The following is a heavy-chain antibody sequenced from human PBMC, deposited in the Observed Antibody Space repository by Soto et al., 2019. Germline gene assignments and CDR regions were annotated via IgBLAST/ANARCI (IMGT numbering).Heavy chain of an antibody. CDR2: IYYSGST. J-gene: IGHJ3*02. Sequence: QLQLQESGPGLVKPSETLSLTCTVSGGSISSSSYYWGWIRQPPGKGLEWIGSIYYSGSTYYNPSLKSRVTIPVDTSKNQFSLKLSSVTAADTAVYYCARHQATHLDAFDIWGQGTMVTVSS. V-gene: IGHV4-39*01. D-gene: IGHD1-26*01. CDR3: ARHQATHLDAFDI. CDR1: GGSISSSSYY.